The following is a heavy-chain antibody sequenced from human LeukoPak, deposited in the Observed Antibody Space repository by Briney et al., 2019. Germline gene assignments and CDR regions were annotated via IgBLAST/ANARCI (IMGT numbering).Heavy chain of an antibody. CDR2: ISGDGGST. J-gene: IGHJ4*02. Sequence: QPGRSLRLSCAASDFSLSNYGMHWVRQAPGKGLEWVSLISGDGGSTFYADSVKGRFTISRDNSKNSLYLQMNSLRTEDTALYYCAKVFRGVVAGTYFDYWGQGTLVTVSS. CDR3: AKVFRGVVAGTYFDY. D-gene: IGHD6-19*01. V-gene: IGHV3-43*02. CDR1: DFSLSNYG.